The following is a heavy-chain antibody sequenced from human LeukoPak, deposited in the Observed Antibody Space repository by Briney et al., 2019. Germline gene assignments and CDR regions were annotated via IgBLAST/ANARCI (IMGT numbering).Heavy chain of an antibody. Sequence: GGSLRLSCAASGFTFDDYAMHWVRQAPGKGLEWVSAISGSGSSTYYADSVKGRFTISRDNSKNTLYLQLNSLKAEDTAVYYCAKRGYSNYNLDCWGQGTLVTVSS. CDR2: ISGSGSST. CDR3: AKRGYSNYNLDC. J-gene: IGHJ4*02. CDR1: GFTFDDYA. V-gene: IGHV3-23*01. D-gene: IGHD4-11*01.